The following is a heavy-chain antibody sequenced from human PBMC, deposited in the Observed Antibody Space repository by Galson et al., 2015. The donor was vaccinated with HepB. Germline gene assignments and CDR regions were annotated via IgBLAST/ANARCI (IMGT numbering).Heavy chain of an antibody. Sequence: SLRLSCAASGFTFSNYAMSWVRQAPGKGLDWVSTIRGSGGSKYYADSVKGRFTISRDNSKNTLYLQMNSLRADDTAVYYCAKIRVYFSSGYYTAFATVTDVWGQGTTVTASS. J-gene: IGHJ6*02. CDR3: AKIRVYFSSGYYTAFATVTDV. CDR2: IRGSGGSK. CDR1: GFTFSNYA. V-gene: IGHV3-23*01. D-gene: IGHD3-3*01.